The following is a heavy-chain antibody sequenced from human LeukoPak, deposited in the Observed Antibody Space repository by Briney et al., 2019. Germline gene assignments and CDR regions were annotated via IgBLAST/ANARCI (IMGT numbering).Heavy chain of an antibody. J-gene: IGHJ4*02. D-gene: IGHD6-19*01. V-gene: IGHV1-46*01. Sequence: ASVKVSCKASGYTFTNYYIHWMRQAPGQGLEWMGIINPSGGSSSYESEFQGRVTMTRDTSTITVYPELSSLRSEDTAVYYCAREREFGSGSYYFDYWGQGTLVTVSS. CDR3: AREREFGSGSYYFDY. CDR2: INPSGGSS. CDR1: GYTFTNYY.